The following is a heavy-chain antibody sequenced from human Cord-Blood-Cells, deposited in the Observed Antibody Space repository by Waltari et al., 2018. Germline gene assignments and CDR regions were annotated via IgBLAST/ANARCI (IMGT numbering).Heavy chain of an antibody. CDR3: AKETGYDILTGYYFDY. V-gene: IGHV3-23*01. CDR2: ISGSGGST. CDR1: GFTVSSYA. J-gene: IGHJ4*02. D-gene: IGHD3-9*01. Sequence: EVQLLESGGGLVQTGGYLRLSCAASGFTVSSYAMSWVSQAPGKGLEWVSDISGSGGSTYYADFVKGRFTISRDNAKNTLYLQMNSLRAEDTAVYYCAKETGYDILTGYYFDYWGQGTLVTVSS.